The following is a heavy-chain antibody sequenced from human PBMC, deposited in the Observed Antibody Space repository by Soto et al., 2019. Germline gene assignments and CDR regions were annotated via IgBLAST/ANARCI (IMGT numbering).Heavy chain of an antibody. CDR2: ISYSGST. J-gene: IGHJ5*02. CDR3: ARHDGDNGSYYLWFDP. D-gene: IGHD1-26*01. V-gene: IGHV4-39*01. CDR1: GGSISSSLYY. Sequence: QPQLQESGPGLVKPSETLSLTCIVSGGSISSSLYYWGWIRQPPGKGLEWIGSISYSGSTYYNPSLKSRVIISVDTSKNQFSLKLSSVTAADTALYFCARHDGDNGSYYLWFDPWGQGTLVTVSS.